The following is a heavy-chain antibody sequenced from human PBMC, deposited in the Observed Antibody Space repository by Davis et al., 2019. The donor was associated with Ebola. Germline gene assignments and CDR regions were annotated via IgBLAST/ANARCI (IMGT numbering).Heavy chain of an antibody. D-gene: IGHD6-19*01. CDR1: GYTFTSYY. Sequence: AASVKVSCKASGYTFTSYYMHWVRQAPGQGLEWMGIINPSGGSTSYAQKFQGRVTMTRDTSTSTVYMELSSLRSEDTAVYYCARGGIAVAAPGAFDIWGQGTMVTVSS. CDR2: INPSGGST. V-gene: IGHV1-46*03. CDR3: ARGGIAVAAPGAFDI. J-gene: IGHJ3*02.